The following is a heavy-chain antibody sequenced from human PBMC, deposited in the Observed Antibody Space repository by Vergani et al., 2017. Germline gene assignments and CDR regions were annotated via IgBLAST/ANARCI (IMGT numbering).Heavy chain of an antibody. V-gene: IGHV3-7*03. J-gene: IGHJ6*02. Sequence: EVQLVESGGGLVQPGGSLRLSCAAPGFTFSRYWMSWVRQAPGKGLEWVANIKQDGSEKDYVDSVKGRFTISRDNAKNSLYLQMNSLRAEDTAVYYCARDSSSWTFYYYGMDVWGQGTTVTVSS. CDR1: GFTFSRYW. D-gene: IGHD6-13*01. CDR2: IKQDGSEK. CDR3: ARDSSSWTFYYYGMDV.